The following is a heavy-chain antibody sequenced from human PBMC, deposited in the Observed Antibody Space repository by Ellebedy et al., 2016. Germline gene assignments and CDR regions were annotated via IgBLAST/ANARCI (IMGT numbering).Heavy chain of an antibody. CDR2: IYYSGST. CDR1: GGSISSGGYY. Sequence: SETLSLTXTVSGGSISSGGYYWSWIRRHPGKGLEWIGYIYYSGSTYYNPSLKSRVTISVDTSKNQFSLKLSSVTAADTAVYYCASITYSSGWAYYYYGMDVWGQGTTVTVSS. J-gene: IGHJ6*02. D-gene: IGHD6-19*01. CDR3: ASITYSSGWAYYYYGMDV. V-gene: IGHV4-31*03.